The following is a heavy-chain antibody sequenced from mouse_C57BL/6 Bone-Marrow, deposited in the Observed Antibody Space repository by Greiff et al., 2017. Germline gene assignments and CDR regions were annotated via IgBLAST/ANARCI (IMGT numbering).Heavy chain of an antibody. Sequence: QVQLQQPGAELVKPGASVKMSCKASGYTFTSYWITWVKQRPGQGLEWIGDIYPGSGSTNYNEKFKSKATLTVDTSSSTAYMQLSSLTSEDSAVYYCARSGDDYDEEFAYWGQGTLVTVSA. D-gene: IGHD2-4*01. J-gene: IGHJ3*01. CDR3: ARSGDDYDEEFAY. CDR2: IYPGSGST. CDR1: GYTFTSYW. V-gene: IGHV1-55*01.